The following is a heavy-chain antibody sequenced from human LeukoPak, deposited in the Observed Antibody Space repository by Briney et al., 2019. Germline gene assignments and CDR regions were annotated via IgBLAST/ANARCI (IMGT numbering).Heavy chain of an antibody. CDR2: IKQDGSEK. CDR3: AKYARGPLD. J-gene: IGHJ4*02. V-gene: IGHV3-7*01. D-gene: IGHD6-6*01. Sequence: GGSLRLSCAASGFTFSNYWMSWVRQAPGKGLECVTNIKQDGSEKNYVDSVKGRFTTSRDNAKNSLYLQMNSLRAEDTAVYYCAKYARGPLDWGQGTLVTVSS. CDR1: GFTFSNYW.